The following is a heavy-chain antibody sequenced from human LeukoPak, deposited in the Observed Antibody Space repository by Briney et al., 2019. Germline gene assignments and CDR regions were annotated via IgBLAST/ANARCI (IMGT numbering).Heavy chain of an antibody. CDR1: GFTFSSYW. D-gene: IGHD3-9*01. CDR3: ARDQSTISIATYAMDV. CDR2: IQSDGSTT. Sequence: QSGGSLRLSCAASGFTFSSYWMHWVRQVPGKGLVWVSRIQSDGSTTRYADSVKGRFTISRDNAKNTLYLQMNSLRAEDTAVYYCARDQSTISIATYAMDVWGQGTTVIVSS. J-gene: IGHJ6*02. V-gene: IGHV3-74*01.